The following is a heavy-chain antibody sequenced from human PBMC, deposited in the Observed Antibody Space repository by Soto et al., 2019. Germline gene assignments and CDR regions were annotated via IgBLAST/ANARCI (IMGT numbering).Heavy chain of an antibody. D-gene: IGHD6-13*01. J-gene: IGHJ4*02. CDR2: IYYSGST. Sequence: QVQLQESGPGLVKPSETLSITCTVSRGSISSYYWSWIRQPPGKGLEWIGYIYYSGSTSYNPSRKSRVTILVDTSKNQFSLKLSSVTAADAAVYYCARDHPGSSWFDYWGQGTLVTVSS. CDR1: RGSISSYY. V-gene: IGHV4-59*01. CDR3: ARDHPGSSWFDY.